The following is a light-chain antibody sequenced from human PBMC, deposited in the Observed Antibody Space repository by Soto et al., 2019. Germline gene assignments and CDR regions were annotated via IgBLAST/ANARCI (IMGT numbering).Light chain of an antibody. J-gene: IGLJ1*01. CDR1: SSDIGRYNY. CDR3: ASYTSTTTSYV. V-gene: IGLV2-14*01. CDR2: EVT. Sequence: QSALTQPASVSGSPGQSITISCTGTSSDIGRYNYVSWYQQYPGKAPKLMIYEVTNRPSGVSNRFSGSKSGNTASLTISGLQAEDEADYYCASYTSTTTSYVFGSGTKLTVL.